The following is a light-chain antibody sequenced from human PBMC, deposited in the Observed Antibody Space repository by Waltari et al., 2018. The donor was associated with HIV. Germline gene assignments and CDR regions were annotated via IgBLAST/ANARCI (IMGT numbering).Light chain of an antibody. CDR2: DNI. V-gene: IGLV1-40*01. J-gene: IGLJ3*02. CDR1: RSNLGLGSD. CDR3: QSYDNSLSAWV. Sequence: QSVLTQPPPVSRAPGQRVTISCTGSRSNLGLGSDLQWYQQLPGTAPKLLVYDNINRPSGVPDRFSGSKSGISASLAITGLQAEDEANYYCQSYDNSLSAWVFGGGTKVTVL.